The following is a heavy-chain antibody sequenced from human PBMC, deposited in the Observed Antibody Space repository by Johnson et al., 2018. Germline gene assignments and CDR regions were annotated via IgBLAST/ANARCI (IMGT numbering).Heavy chain of an antibody. J-gene: IGHJ4*01. CDR3: FRVPDSRDYNGID. CDR1: GFTFDDYA. V-gene: IGHV3-9*01. CDR2: ISWNSGSI. D-gene: IGHD4-23*01. Sequence: EVQLQESGGGLVQPGRSXRLSCAASGFTFDDYAMHWVRQAPGKGLAWVSGISWNSGSIGYADSVKGRFTISRDDSKTTAPLQMKSLNTDDTAVYYCFRVPDSRDYNGIDWGQGALVIVSS.